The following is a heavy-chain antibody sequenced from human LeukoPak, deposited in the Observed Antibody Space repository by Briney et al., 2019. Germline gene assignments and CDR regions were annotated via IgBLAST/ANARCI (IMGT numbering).Heavy chain of an antibody. J-gene: IGHJ4*02. Sequence: GGSLRLSCAASGFTFSSYAMNWVRQAPGNGLERVSAITNTGGSSYYSDSVKGRFTISRDNSKNTLHLQMNSLRAEDTAVYFCARLMTTSGWYEDYWGQGTLATVSS. CDR1: GFTFSSYA. V-gene: IGHV3-23*01. CDR3: ARLMTTSGWYEDY. CDR2: ITNTGGSS. D-gene: IGHD6-19*01.